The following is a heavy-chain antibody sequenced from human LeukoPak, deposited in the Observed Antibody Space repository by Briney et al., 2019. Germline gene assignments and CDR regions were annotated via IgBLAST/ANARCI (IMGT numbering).Heavy chain of an antibody. CDR1: GFTFSSYA. D-gene: IGHD4-11*01. Sequence: GGSLRLSCAASGFTFSSYAMHWVRQAPGKGLEWVAVISYDGSNKYYADSVKGRFTISRGNSKNTLYLQMNSLRAEDTAVYYCARLVLYSNYFGPEGPEIDYWGQGTLVTVSS. CDR3: ARLVLYSNYFGPEGPEIDY. CDR2: ISYDGSNK. J-gene: IGHJ4*02. V-gene: IGHV3-30-3*01.